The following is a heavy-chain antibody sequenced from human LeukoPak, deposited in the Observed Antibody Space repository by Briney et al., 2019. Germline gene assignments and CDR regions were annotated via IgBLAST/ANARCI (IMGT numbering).Heavy chain of an antibody. J-gene: IGHJ4*02. V-gene: IGHV4-59*01. Sequence: KPSETLSLTCTVSGGSMNNYYWSWIRQSPGKGLEWVGYIYHTGSATYKPSLKSRVTLSLDTSKNQFSLRLNSVTAADTAVYYCARGRGDSKGTSFDFWGQGTLVTVPS. CDR1: GGSMNNYY. D-gene: IGHD3-22*01. CDR3: ARGRGDSKGTSFDF. CDR2: IYHTGSA.